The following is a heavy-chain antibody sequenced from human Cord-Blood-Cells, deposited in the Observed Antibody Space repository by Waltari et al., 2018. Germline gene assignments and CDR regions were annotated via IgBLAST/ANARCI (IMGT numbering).Heavy chain of an antibody. CDR1: GYSISSGYY. D-gene: IGHD3-22*01. Sequence: QVQLQESGPGLVKPSETLSLTCAVSGYSISSGYYWGWNRQPPGKGLEWIGSIYHSGSTYYNPSLKSRVTISVDTSKNQFSLKLSSVTAADTAVYYCARVGVIYYYDSSGYYYLAFDIWGQGTMVTVSS. CDR3: ARVGVIYYYDSSGYYYLAFDI. V-gene: IGHV4-38-2*01. CDR2: IYHSGST. J-gene: IGHJ3*02.